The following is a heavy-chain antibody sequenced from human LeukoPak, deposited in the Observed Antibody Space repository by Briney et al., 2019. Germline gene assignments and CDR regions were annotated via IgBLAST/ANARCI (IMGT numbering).Heavy chain of an antibody. J-gene: IGHJ4*02. CDR3: ARDRVGSIVFDN. V-gene: IGHV3-23*01. Sequence: HPGGSLRLSCAASGFTFNNYVMSWVRQAPGKGPEWVSAISTSGEKTFYANSVKGRLTISRDNSENTLYLQMNSLRAEDTAVYYCARDRVGSIVFDNWGQGTLVTVSS. D-gene: IGHD2-15*01. CDR2: ISTSGEKT. CDR1: GFTFNNYV.